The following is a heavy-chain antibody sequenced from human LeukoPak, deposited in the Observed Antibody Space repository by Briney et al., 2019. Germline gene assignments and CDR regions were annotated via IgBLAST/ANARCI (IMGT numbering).Heavy chain of an antibody. CDR2: IYYSGST. D-gene: IGHD6-19*01. V-gene: IGHV4-39*07. CDR3: ARDQSGSGWFDY. Sequence: SETLSLTCTVSGGSISSSSYYWGWIRQPPGKGLEWIGSIYYSGSTYYNPSLKSRVTISVDTSKNQFSLKLSSVTAADTAVYYCARDQSGSGWFDYWGQGTLVTVSS. CDR1: GGSISSSSYY. J-gene: IGHJ4*02.